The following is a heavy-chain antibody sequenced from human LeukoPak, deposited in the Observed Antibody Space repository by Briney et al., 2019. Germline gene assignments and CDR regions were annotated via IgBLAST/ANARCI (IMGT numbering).Heavy chain of an antibody. CDR3: ARDPLGVLSYFDY. V-gene: IGHV3-33*01. D-gene: IGHD3-16*01. CDR2: IWSDGSNK. Sequence: GGSLRLSCAASGFSFSGHGMYWVRQAPGKGLEWMAVIWSDGSNKYYADSVKGRFTISRDNSKNTLYLQMNSLRVEDTAVYYCARDPLGVLSYFDYWGQGTLVTVSS. CDR1: GFSFSGHG. J-gene: IGHJ4*02.